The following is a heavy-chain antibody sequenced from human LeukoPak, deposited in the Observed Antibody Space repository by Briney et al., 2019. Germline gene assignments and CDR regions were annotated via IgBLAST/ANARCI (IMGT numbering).Heavy chain of an antibody. Sequence: GGSLRLSCAASGFTFSPLGMNWVRQAPRRGLEWVSYISSGTSTTYYADSVRGRFTISRDNAKNSLYLQLNSLRDEDTAVYYCARGRGLTLSYHYFDYWGQGTLVTVSS. J-gene: IGHJ4*02. CDR2: ISSGTSTT. V-gene: IGHV3-48*02. CDR1: GFTFSPLG. D-gene: IGHD3-10*01. CDR3: ARGRGLTLSYHYFDY.